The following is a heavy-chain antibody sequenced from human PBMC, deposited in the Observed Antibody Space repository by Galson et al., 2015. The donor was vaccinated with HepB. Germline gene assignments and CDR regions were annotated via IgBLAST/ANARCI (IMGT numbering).Heavy chain of an antibody. CDR2: ISYDGSNK. J-gene: IGHJ5*02. CDR3: AKDGFDP. CDR1: GFTFSSYG. Sequence: SLRLSCAASGFTFSSYGMHWVRQAPGKGLEWVAVISYDGSNKYYADSVKGRFTISRDNSKNTLYLQMNSLRAEDTAVYYCAKDGFDPWGQGTLVTVSS. V-gene: IGHV3-30*18.